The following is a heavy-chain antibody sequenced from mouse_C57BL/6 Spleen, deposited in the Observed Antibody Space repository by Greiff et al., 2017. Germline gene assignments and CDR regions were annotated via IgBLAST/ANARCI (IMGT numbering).Heavy chain of an antibody. CDR2: IYPGDGDT. D-gene: IGHD2-5*01. V-gene: IGHV1-82*01. CDR1: GYAFSSSW. Sequence: QVQLKQSGPELVKPGASVKISCKASGYAFSSSWMNWVKQRPGQGLEWIGRIYPGDGDTNYNGKFKGKATMTADKSSSTAYMQLSSLTSEDSAVYFCASRGQYSNYGFAYWGQGTLVTVSA. CDR3: ASRGQYSNYGFAY. J-gene: IGHJ3*01.